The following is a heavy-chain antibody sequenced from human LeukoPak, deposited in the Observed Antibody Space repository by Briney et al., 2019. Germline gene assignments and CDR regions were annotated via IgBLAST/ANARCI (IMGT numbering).Heavy chain of an antibody. V-gene: IGHV1-69*04. CDR1: GGTFSSYA. Sequence: SVKVSCKASGGTFSSYAISWVRQAPGQGLEWMGRIIPILGIANYAQKFQGRVTITADKSTSTAYMELSSLRVEDTAVYYCVTGGPWGIPVDGGGPQDYWGQGTLVTVSS. D-gene: IGHD6-19*01. J-gene: IGHJ4*02. CDR2: IIPILGIA. CDR3: VTGGPWGIPVDGGGPQDY.